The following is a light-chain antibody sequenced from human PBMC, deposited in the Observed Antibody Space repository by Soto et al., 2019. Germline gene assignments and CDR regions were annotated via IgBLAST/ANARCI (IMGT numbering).Light chain of an antibody. J-gene: IGLJ1*01. Sequence: QSALTQPASVSGSPGQSIAISCTGTSSAVGGYDYVSWYQQHPGKAPKLMIYDVSNRPSGVSNRFSGSKSDNTASLTISGLQAEDEADYYCSSYTSSSTYVFGTGTKVTVL. CDR3: SSYTSSSTYV. CDR1: SSAVGGYDY. CDR2: DVS. V-gene: IGLV2-14*01.